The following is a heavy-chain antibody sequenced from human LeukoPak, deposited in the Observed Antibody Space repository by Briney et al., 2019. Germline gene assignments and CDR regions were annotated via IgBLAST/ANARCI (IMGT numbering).Heavy chain of an antibody. V-gene: IGHV3-23*01. CDR1: GGSISSSSYY. D-gene: IGHD1-26*01. Sequence: PSETLSLTCTVSGGSISSSSYYWGWIRQAPGKGLEWVSAISGSGGSTYYADSVKGRFTISRDNSKNTLYLQMNSLRAEDTAVYYCAKDQSGSYFGDAFDIWGQGTMVTVSS. CDR3: AKDQSGSYFGDAFDI. J-gene: IGHJ3*02. CDR2: ISGSGGST.